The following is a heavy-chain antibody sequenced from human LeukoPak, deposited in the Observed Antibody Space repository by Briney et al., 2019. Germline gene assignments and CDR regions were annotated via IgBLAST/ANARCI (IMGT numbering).Heavy chain of an antibody. CDR2: TYYRSKWYN. D-gene: IGHD6-6*01. CDR3: ARLRIAANWFDP. V-gene: IGHV6-1*01. J-gene: IGHJ5*02. Sequence: SQTLSLTCAISGDSVSSNSAAWNWIRQSPSRGLEWLGRTYYRSKWYNDYAVSVKGRISINPDTSKNQFSLQLKSVTPEDTAVYYCARLRIAANWFDPWGQGTLVTVSS. CDR1: GDSVSSNSAA.